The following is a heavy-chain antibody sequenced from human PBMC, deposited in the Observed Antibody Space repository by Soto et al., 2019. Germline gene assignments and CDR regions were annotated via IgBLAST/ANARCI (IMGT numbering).Heavy chain of an antibody. Sequence: GESLKISCKTSRYSFISYWVAWVRQLPGKGLEWMGTFYPGDSTSTYSPSFQGQVTISVDASITTAYLQLNSLKASDTAMYYCARIIGYCRNNDCSWTFDVWGQGTMVTVSS. CDR1: RYSFISYW. V-gene: IGHV5-51*01. D-gene: IGHD2-15*01. CDR2: FYPGDSTS. CDR3: ARIIGYCRNNDCSWTFDV. J-gene: IGHJ3*01.